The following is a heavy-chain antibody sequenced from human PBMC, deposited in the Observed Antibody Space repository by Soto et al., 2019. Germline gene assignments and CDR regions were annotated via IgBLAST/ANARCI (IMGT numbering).Heavy chain of an antibody. CDR2: VYYIGST. Sequence: QLQLQESGPGLVKPSETLSLTCTVSSDSISSSRYYWGWLRQSPGMGLEWMGSVYYIGSTYYNPSLESRVTMSADTSKNQFSLKLSSVTAADTAMYYCARQVRGTGYNYCSRLYFDYWGPGTLVTVSS. J-gene: IGHJ4*02. D-gene: IGHD5-18*01. CDR1: SDSISSSRYY. V-gene: IGHV4-39*01. CDR3: ARQVRGTGYNYCSRLYFDY.